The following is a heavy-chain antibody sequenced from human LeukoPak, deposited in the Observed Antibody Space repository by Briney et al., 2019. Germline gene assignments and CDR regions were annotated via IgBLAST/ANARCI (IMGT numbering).Heavy chain of an antibody. CDR1: GYSYTGDY. J-gene: IGHJ4*02. CDR3: ASRNGY. CDR2: INPNSGGT. D-gene: IGHD1-14*01. V-gene: IGHV1-2*06. Sequence: ASEKVSCKASGYSYTGDYMDWVRQATGQWLEWMGRINPNSGGTNYAQKFQGRVTMTRDTSISTAYMELSRLRSDDTAVYYCASRNGYWGQGTLVTVSS.